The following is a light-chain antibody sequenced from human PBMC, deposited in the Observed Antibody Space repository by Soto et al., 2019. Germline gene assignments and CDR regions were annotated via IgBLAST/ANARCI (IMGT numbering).Light chain of an antibody. CDR3: QQSYSTPWA. V-gene: IGKV1-12*01. Sequence: DIQTSLSSSSLSASVGDRVTITCRASQDISNWLAWYQQKPGRAPKLLIYAASSLQSGVPSRFSGSGSGTDFTLTISSLQPEDFATYYCQQSYSTPWAVGQGTRVDIK. J-gene: IGKJ1*01. CDR2: AAS. CDR1: QDISNW.